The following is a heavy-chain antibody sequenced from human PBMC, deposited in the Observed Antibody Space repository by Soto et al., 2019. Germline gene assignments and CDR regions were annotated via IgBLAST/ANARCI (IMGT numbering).Heavy chain of an antibody. CDR3: AREGPDIVVVPAAHGLSYYSYGMEV. CDR2: IIPIFGTA. CDR1: GGGIGSCA. V-gene: IGHV1-69*13. Sequence: VEVTWKACGGGIGSCASSWVQQEKGQGLEWMGGIIPIFGTANYAQKFQGRVTITADKSTSTAYMELSSLRSEDTAVYYCAREGPDIVVVPAAHGLSYYSYGMEVWGQRTTVPGSS. J-gene: IGHJ6*02. D-gene: IGHD2-2*01.